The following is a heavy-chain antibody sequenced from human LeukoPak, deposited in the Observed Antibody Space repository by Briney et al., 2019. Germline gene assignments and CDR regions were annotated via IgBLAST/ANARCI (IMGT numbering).Heavy chain of an antibody. CDR3: ATSQTTSGRYGNAFDI. CDR2: IKADGSEK. V-gene: IGHV3-7*01. J-gene: IGHJ3*02. D-gene: IGHD6-19*01. Sequence: PGGSLRLSCVASGFTFSSYWMSWVRQAPGKGLEWVANIKADGSEKYSVDSVKGRFTISSDNAKNSLYLQMNNLRVEDTAVYFCATSQTTSGRYGNAFDIWGQGTMVTVSS. CDR1: GFTFSSYW.